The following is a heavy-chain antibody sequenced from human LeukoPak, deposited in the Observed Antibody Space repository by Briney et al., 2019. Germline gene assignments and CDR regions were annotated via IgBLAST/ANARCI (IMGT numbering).Heavy chain of an antibody. CDR1: GFTFSHNY. CDR3: ARDFLAAAGSFDY. D-gene: IGHD6-13*01. CDR2: LYSGGST. Sequence: PGGSLRLSCTTSGFTFSHNYMSWVRQAPGKGLEWVSVLYSGGSTSYADSVKGRFTISRDNSNDTLYLQMNSLRAEDTAVYYCARDFLAAAGSFDYWGQGTLVTVSS. V-gene: IGHV3-66*01. J-gene: IGHJ4*02.